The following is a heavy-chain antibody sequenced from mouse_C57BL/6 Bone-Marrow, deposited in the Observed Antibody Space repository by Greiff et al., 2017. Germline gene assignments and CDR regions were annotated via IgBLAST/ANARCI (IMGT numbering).Heavy chain of an antibody. Sequence: VQLQQPGAELVMPGASVKLSCKASGYTFTSYWMHWVKQRPGQGLEWIGEIDPSDSYTNYNQKFKGKSTLTVDKSSSAAYMQLSSLTSEDSAVYYCARDGYDGAWVAYWGQGTLVTVSA. J-gene: IGHJ3*01. CDR1: GYTFTSYW. CDR2: IDPSDSYT. CDR3: ARDGYDGAWVAY. D-gene: IGHD2-2*01. V-gene: IGHV1-69*01.